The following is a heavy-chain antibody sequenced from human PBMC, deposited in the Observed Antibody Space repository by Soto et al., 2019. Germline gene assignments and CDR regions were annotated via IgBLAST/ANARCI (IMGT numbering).Heavy chain of an antibody. CDR3: VKDVGYGFILYDF. D-gene: IGHD3-16*01. CDR2: VNGGGDST. Sequence: PGGSMRLSCSASGFGFSSFGMTWFRQAPGKGLEWVSTVNGGGDSTHYADSVKGRFSIFRDNSKNTVYLQMNSLRAEDSAIYSCVKDVGYGFILYDFWGQGTLVTVSS. J-gene: IGHJ4*02. CDR1: GFGFSSFG. V-gene: IGHV3-23*01.